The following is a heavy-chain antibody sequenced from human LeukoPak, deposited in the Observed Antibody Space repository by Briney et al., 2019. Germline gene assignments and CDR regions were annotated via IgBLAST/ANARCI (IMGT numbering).Heavy chain of an antibody. Sequence: GGSLRLSCAASGFTFSSYNMNWVRQAPGKGLEWVSIIFGNGDTTYYADSVKGRFTVSRDNSKDTLYLQMNDLRPDDTAIYYCAKRNTMVRGGPCFDYWGQGLLVTVSS. CDR3: AKRNTMVRGGPCFDY. J-gene: IGHJ4*02. D-gene: IGHD3-10*01. CDR2: IFGNGDTT. V-gene: IGHV3-23*01. CDR1: GFTFSSYN.